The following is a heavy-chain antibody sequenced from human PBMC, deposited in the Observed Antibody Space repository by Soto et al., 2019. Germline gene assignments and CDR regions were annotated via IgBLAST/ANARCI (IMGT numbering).Heavy chain of an antibody. CDR3: ARTYDFWSGYFFDY. J-gene: IGHJ4*02. Sequence: SVKVPCKASGCTFSSYAISWVRQAPGQGLEWMGGIIPIFGTANYAQKFQGRVTITADESTSTAYMELSGLRSEDTAVYYCARTYDFWSGYFFDYWGQGTLVTVSS. CDR1: GCTFSSYA. CDR2: IIPIFGTA. D-gene: IGHD3-3*01. V-gene: IGHV1-69*13.